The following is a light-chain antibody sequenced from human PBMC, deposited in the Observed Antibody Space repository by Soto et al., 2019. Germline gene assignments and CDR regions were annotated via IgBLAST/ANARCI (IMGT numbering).Light chain of an antibody. CDR2: GVS. V-gene: IGKV1-27*01. J-gene: IGKJ3*01. CDR1: QAINNY. Sequence: DIQMTQFPSSLSASVGDRVTITCRASQAINNYLAWYQQKPGQVPKVLIYGVSTLQSGVPSRFSGSGSGTDFTLTISSLQPEDAATYYCQKYNSGLETFGPGTKVEIK. CDR3: QKYNSGLET.